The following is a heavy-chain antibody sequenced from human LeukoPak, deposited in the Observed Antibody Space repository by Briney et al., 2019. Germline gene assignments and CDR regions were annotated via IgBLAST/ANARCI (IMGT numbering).Heavy chain of an antibody. V-gene: IGHV3-30*04. CDR2: ISYDGSNK. CDR1: GFTFSSYA. D-gene: IGHD1-1*01. CDR3: ARELEAFDI. Sequence: GGSLRLSCAASGFTFSSYAMHWVRQAPGEGLEWVAVISYDGSNKYYADSVKGRFTISRDNSKNTLYLQINSLRAEDTAMYYCARELEAFDIWGQGTMVTVSS. J-gene: IGHJ3*02.